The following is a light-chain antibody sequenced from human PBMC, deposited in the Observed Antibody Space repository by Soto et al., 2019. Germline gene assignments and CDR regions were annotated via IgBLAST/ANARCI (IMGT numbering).Light chain of an antibody. V-gene: IGKV3-20*01. Sequence: EIVLTQSPGTLSLSPGERATLSCRASQSFSGNYLAWYQQKPGQAPRLLIYGVSSRATGIPDRFSCSGSGTDFTLSISRLEPEDFAVYYCQQYGTSPPMYTFGQGTKLEIK. CDR2: GVS. J-gene: IGKJ2*01. CDR3: QQYGTSPPMYT. CDR1: QSFSGNY.